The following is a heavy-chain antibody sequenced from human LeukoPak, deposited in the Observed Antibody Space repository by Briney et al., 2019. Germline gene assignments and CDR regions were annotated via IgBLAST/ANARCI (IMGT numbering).Heavy chain of an antibody. V-gene: IGHV3-30-3*01. Sequence: GGSLRLSCAASGFTFSSYAMHWVRQAPGKGLEWVAVISYDGSNKYYADSVKGRFTISRDNSKNTLYLQMNSLRAEDTAVYYCAKDVPGYYYDSSGPGAFDIWGQGTMVTVSS. CDR2: ISYDGSNK. D-gene: IGHD3-22*01. CDR1: GFTFSSYA. CDR3: AKDVPGYYYDSSGPGAFDI. J-gene: IGHJ3*02.